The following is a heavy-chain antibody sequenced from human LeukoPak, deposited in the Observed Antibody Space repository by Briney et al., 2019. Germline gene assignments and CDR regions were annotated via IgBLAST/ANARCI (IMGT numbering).Heavy chain of an antibody. CDR1: EFSVSSNY. CDR3: ARKSDSLMLRGGDC. V-gene: IGHV3-66*01. CDR2: IYSGGTT. Sequence: GGSLRLSCAASEFSVSSNYMTWVRQAPEKGLECVSIIYSGGTTYYADSVRGRFTISRDNSKNTLYLQMDRLRVEDTAVYYCARKSDSLMLRGGDCWGQGTLVTASS. J-gene: IGHJ4*02. D-gene: IGHD3-10*01.